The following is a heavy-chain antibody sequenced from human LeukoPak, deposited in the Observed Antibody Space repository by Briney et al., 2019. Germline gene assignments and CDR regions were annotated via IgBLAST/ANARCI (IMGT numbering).Heavy chain of an antibody. CDR2: IIPIFGTA. V-gene: IGHV1-69*06. Sequence: SVKVSCKASGGTFSSYAISWVRQAPGQGLEWMGGIIPIFGTANYAQKFQGRVTMTEDTSTDTAYMELSSLRSEGTAVYYCATDHGSGSYNPWGQGTLVTVSS. J-gene: IGHJ5*02. CDR1: GGTFSSYA. D-gene: IGHD3-10*01. CDR3: ATDHGSGSYNP.